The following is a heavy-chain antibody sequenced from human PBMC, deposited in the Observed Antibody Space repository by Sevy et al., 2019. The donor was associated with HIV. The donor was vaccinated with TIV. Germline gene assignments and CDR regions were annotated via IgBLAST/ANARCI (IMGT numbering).Heavy chain of an antibody. CDR1: GRTFRSNA. CDR2: IIPMFGTA. CDR3: ARSISWYASFDY. J-gene: IGHJ4*02. Sequence: ASVKVSCKSSGRTFRSNAISWVRQAPGQGLEWMEGIIPMFGTANYAQKFQGRVTITADESASTAYMELSSLRSDDTAIYYCARSISWYASFDYWGQGTLVTVSS. V-gene: IGHV1-69*13. D-gene: IGHD6-13*01.